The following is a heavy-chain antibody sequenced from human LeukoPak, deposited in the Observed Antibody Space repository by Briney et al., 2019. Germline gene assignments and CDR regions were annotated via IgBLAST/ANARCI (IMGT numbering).Heavy chain of an antibody. V-gene: IGHV3-48*04. CDR3: ARTYSSSWYPSYYYYYYMDV. CDR1: GFTFSAYG. J-gene: IGHJ6*03. D-gene: IGHD6-13*01. Sequence: GSLRLSCVASGFTFSAYGMNWVRQAPGKGLEWVSYISSSGSTIYYADSVKGRFTISRDNAKNSLYLQMNSLRAEDTAVYYCARTYSSSWYPSYYYYYYMDVWGKGTTVTISS. CDR2: ISSSGSTI.